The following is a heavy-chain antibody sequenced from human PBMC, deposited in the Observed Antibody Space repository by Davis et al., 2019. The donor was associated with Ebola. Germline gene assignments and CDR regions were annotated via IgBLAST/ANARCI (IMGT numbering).Heavy chain of an antibody. CDR1: VITFSSYA. CDR2: ISGSGGST. D-gene: IGHD5-18*01. CDR3: AKDSGYSYGYLLGY. J-gene: IGHJ4*02. Sequence: GGSLRLSCTDSVITFSSYAMTWVRQAPGKGLEWVSAISGSGGSTYYADSVKGRFTISRDNSKNTLYLQMNSLRAEDTAVYYCAKDSGYSYGYLLGYWGQGTLVTVSS. V-gene: IGHV3-23*01.